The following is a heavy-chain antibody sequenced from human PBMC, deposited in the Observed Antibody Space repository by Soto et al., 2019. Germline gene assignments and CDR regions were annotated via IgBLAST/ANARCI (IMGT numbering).Heavy chain of an antibody. CDR3: ARDGGEKYYYGSGSYYNATFDY. D-gene: IGHD3-10*01. CDR2: INHSGST. V-gene: IGHV4-34*01. J-gene: IGHJ4*02. Sequence: QVQLQQWGAGLLKPSETLSLTCAVYGGSFSGYYWSWIRQPPGKGLEWIGEINHSGSTHYNPSLRSRVTISVDTSKNQFSLKLSSVTAADTAVYYCARDGGEKYYYGSGSYYNATFDYWGQGTLVTVSS. CDR1: GGSFSGYY.